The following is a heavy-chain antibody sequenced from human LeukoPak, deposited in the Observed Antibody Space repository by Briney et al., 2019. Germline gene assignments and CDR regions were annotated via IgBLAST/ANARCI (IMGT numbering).Heavy chain of an antibody. CDR1: GGSFSGYY. CDR2: INHSGST. V-gene: IGHV4-34*01. CDR3: ARGLASGYPPVPFDY. J-gene: IGHJ4*02. D-gene: IGHD3-3*01. Sequence: SETLSLTCAVYGGSFSGYYWSWIRQPPGKGLEWIGEINHSGSTNYNPSLKSRVTISADTSKVQFSLTLSSVTAADTAVYFCARGLASGYPPVPFDYWGQGTLVTVSS.